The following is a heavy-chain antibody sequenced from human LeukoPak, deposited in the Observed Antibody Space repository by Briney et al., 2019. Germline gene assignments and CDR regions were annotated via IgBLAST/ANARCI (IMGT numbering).Heavy chain of an antibody. J-gene: IGHJ4*02. CDR2: ISYDGSNK. V-gene: IGHV3-30*18. CDR1: GFTFSSYG. CDR3: AKDGFDY. Sequence: GGSLRLSCAASGFTFSSYGMHWVRQAPGKGLEWVAVISYDGSNKYYADSVKGRFTISRDNSKNTLYLQMNSLRGEDTAVYYCAKDGFDYWGQGTLVTVSS.